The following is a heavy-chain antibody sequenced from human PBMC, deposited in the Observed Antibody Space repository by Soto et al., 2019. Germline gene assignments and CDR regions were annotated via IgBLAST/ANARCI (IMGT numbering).Heavy chain of an antibody. Sequence: SVKASSKAPRYTYTSYDSKWLRQATEQGLEWVGWMNPNSGNTGYAQKFQGRVTMTRNTSISTAYMELRSLRSDDTAVYYCARDILLYSSSWSWAYFDYWGQGTLVTVSS. D-gene: IGHD6-13*01. V-gene: IGHV1-8*01. J-gene: IGHJ4*02. CDR3: ARDILLYSSSWSWAYFDY. CDR2: MNPNSGNT. CDR1: RYTYTSYD.